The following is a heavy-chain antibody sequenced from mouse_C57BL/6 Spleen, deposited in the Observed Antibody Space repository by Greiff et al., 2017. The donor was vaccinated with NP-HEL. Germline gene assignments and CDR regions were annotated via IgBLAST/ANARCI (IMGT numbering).Heavy chain of an antibody. V-gene: IGHV1-81*01. CDR3: ARYGSSYDYAMDY. D-gene: IGHD1-1*01. J-gene: IGHJ4*01. CDR2: IYPRSGNT. CDR1: GYTFTSYG. Sequence: QVQLQQSGAELARPGASVKLSCKASGYTFTSYGISWVKQRTGQGLEWIGEIYPRSGNTYYNEKFKGKATLTADKSSSTAYMELRSLTSEDPAVYFCARYGSSYDYAMDYWGQGTSVTVSS.